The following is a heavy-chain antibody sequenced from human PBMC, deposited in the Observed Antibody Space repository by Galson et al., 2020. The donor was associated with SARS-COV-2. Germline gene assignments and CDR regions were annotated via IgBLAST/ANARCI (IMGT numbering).Heavy chain of an antibody. CDR3: ARDLFLEWLRAFDI. D-gene: IGHD3-3*01. CDR2: IYHNGIT. V-gene: IGHV4-39*07. J-gene: IGHJ3*02. Sequence: SETLSLTCNVSGGSLISTDYNWVWVRQPPGKGLEWIGNIYHNGITQYNPSLKSRVSISLETSKSQLSLRLTSVTAADTAVYYCARDLFLEWLRAFDIWGPGTTVTVSP. CDR1: GGSLISTDYN.